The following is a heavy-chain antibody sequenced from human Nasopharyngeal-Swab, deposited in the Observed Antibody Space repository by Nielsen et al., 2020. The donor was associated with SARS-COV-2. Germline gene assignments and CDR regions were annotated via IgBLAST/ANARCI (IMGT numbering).Heavy chain of an antibody. CDR1: GFTFSSYA. D-gene: IGHD3-22*01. J-gene: IGHJ3*02. V-gene: IGHV3-23*01. CDR3: AKDYYDSSGYLPDAFDI. Sequence: GEALKISCAASGFTFSSYAMSWVRQAPGKGLEWVSAISGSGGSTYYADSVKGRFTISRDNSKNTLYLQMNSLRAEDTAVYYCAKDYYDSSGYLPDAFDIWGQGTMVTVSS. CDR2: ISGSGGST.